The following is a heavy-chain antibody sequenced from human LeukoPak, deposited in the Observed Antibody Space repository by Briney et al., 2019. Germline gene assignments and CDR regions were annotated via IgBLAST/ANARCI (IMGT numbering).Heavy chain of an antibody. V-gene: IGHV3-74*01. CDR2: IRFDGGDT. CDR3: AKDIDGFDV. Sequence: GGSLRLSCAASGFTFNNYWMHWVRQAPGMGLVWVSSIRFDGGDTAYADSAKGRFTISRDNAKNTMFLQMNNLRAEDTAVYYCAKDIDGFDVWGQGTLVPVTA. J-gene: IGHJ3*01. CDR1: GFTFNNYW.